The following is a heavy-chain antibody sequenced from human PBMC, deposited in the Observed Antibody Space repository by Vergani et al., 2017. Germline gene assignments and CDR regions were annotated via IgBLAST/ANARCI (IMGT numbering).Heavy chain of an antibody. CDR3: ARGPAVAGTYYSLVSRGDAFDI. CDR2: INPNSGGT. CDR1: GGTFSSYA. D-gene: IGHD6-19*01. Sequence: QVQLVQSGAEVKKPGSSVKVSCKASGGTFSSYAISWVRQAPGQGLEWMGWINPNSGGTNYAQKFQGRVTMTRDTSISTAYMELSRLRSDDTAVYYCARGPAVAGTYYSLVSRGDAFDIWGQGTMVTVSS. V-gene: IGHV1-2*02. J-gene: IGHJ3*02.